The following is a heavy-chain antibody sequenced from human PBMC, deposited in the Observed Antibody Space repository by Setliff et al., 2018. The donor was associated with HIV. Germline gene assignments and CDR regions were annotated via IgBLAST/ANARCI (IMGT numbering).Heavy chain of an antibody. CDR1: GGSFNTKRTK. J-gene: IGHJ5*01. CDR3: VRELLGSGGTVPEVKFFDS. D-gene: IGHD1-26*01. V-gene: IGHV4-39*07. Sequence: SETLSLTCNVSGGSFNTKRTKWGWIRQSPGKGLEWIGSIFYFGSVTYNPSLKSRPLISIDMSKTQFSLNLRSVTSADTAVYYCVRELLGSGGTVPEVKFFDSWGQGTLVTVSS. CDR2: IFYFGSV.